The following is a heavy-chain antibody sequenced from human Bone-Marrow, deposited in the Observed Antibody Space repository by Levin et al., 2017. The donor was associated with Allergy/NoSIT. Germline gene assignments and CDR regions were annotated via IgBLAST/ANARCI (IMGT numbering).Heavy chain of an antibody. J-gene: IGHJ5*02. CDR3: AKCKSGFGITLFGVGLDP. Sequence: GESLKISCAASGFTFSSYSMNWVRQAPGKGLNWVSSITSSSSYIYYADSVKGRFTITRDNAKNSLYLQMNSLRAEDTAVYYCAKCKSGFGITLFGVGLDPWGLGTLVTVSS. D-gene: IGHD3-3*01. CDR2: ITSSSSYI. V-gene: IGHV3-21*01. CDR1: GFTFSSYS.